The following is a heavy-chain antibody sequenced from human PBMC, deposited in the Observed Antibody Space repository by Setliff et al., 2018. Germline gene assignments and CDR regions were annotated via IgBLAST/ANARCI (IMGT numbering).Heavy chain of an antibody. CDR1: GFSFSNYG. J-gene: IGHJ6*03. D-gene: IGHD3-22*01. V-gene: IGHV3-48*01. CDR3: ARLALTGYDSSGYYYALDYYYYMDV. Sequence: GGSLRLSCVVSGFSFSNYGMTWVRQAPGKWLEWISYISTSSGTRYYADSVKGRFTISRDNANQSLYLQMNSLRAEDTAVYYCARLALTGYDSSGYYYALDYYYYMDVWGKGTTVTVSS. CDR2: ISTSSGTR.